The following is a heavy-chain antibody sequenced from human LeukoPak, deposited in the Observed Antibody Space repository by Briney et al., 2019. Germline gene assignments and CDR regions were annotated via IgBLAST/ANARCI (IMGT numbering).Heavy chain of an antibody. J-gene: IGHJ4*02. CDR2: ISGSGGST. D-gene: IGHD6-19*01. Sequence: GGSLRLSCAASGFTFSSYAMSWVRQAPGKGLEWVSAISGSGGSTYYADSVKGRFTISRDNSKNTLYLQMNSLRAEDTAVYYCAKLPSIAVAGTNQYWGQGTPVTVSS. V-gene: IGHV3-23*01. CDR3: AKLPSIAVAGTNQY. CDR1: GFTFSSYA.